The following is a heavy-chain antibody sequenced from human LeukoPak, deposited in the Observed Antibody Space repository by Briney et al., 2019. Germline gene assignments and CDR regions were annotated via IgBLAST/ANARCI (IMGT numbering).Heavy chain of an antibody. CDR1: GFTFSSYG. J-gene: IGHJ4*02. CDR3: ARDPSGSYDY. V-gene: IGHV3-30*03. D-gene: IGHD1-26*01. Sequence: PGGSLRLSCAASGFTFSSYGMHWVRQAPGKGLEWVAVISYDGSNKYYADSVKGRFTISRDNSKNTLYLQMTSLRAEDTAVYYCARDPSGSYDYWGQGTLVTVSS. CDR2: ISYDGSNK.